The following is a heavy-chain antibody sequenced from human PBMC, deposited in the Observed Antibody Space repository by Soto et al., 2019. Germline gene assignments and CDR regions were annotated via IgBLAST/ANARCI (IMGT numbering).Heavy chain of an antibody. CDR3: ARIGRYGSGSDRWFDP. D-gene: IGHD3-10*01. V-gene: IGHV2-26*01. Sequence: QVTLKESGPVLVKPTETLTLTCTVSGFSLSNARMGVSWIRQPPGKALEWLAHIFSNDEKSYSTSLKSRLTISKDTSKSQVVLTMTNMDPVDTATYYCARIGRYGSGSDRWFDPWGQGTLVTVSS. CDR1: GFSLSNARMG. CDR2: IFSNDEK. J-gene: IGHJ5*02.